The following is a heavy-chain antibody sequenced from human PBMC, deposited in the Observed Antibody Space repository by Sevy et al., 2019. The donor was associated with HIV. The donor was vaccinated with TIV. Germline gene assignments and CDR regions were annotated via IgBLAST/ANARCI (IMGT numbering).Heavy chain of an antibody. D-gene: IGHD2-15*01. CDR2: ISYDGSNK. CDR3: ARDEGRCSGGSCYSGVQLWFFSSPVDY. Sequence: GGSLRLSCAASGFTFSSYAMHWVRQAPGKGLEWVAVISYDGSNKYYADSVKGRFTISRDNSKNTLYLQRNSLRAEDTAVYYCARDEGRCSGGSCYSGVQLWFFSSPVDYWGQGTLVTVSS. CDR1: GFTFSSYA. V-gene: IGHV3-30-3*01. J-gene: IGHJ4*02.